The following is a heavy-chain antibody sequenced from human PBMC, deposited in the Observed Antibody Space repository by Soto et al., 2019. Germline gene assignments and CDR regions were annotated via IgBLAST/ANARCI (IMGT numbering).Heavy chain of an antibody. Sequence: SETLSLTCAVYGGSFSGYYLSWIRQPPGKGLEWIGEINHSGGTNYNPSLKSRVTISVDTSKNQFSLKLSSVTAADTAVYYCARGWNQDYWGQGTLVTVYS. D-gene: IGHD1-1*01. V-gene: IGHV4-34*01. CDR3: ARGWNQDY. J-gene: IGHJ4*02. CDR1: GGSFSGYY. CDR2: INHSGGT.